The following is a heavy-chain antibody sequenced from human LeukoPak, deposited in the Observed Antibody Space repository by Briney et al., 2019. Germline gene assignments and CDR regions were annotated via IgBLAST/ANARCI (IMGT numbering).Heavy chain of an antibody. Sequence: ASVKVSCKASGYTFTGYYMHWVRQATGQGLEWMGWMNPNSGNTGYAQKFQGRVTMTRNTSISTAYMELSSLRSEDTAVYYCARGPSSGSYQGWFDPWGQGTLVTVSS. CDR1: GYTFTGYY. V-gene: IGHV1-8*02. J-gene: IGHJ5*02. CDR3: ARGPSSGSYQGWFDP. CDR2: MNPNSGNT. D-gene: IGHD1-26*01.